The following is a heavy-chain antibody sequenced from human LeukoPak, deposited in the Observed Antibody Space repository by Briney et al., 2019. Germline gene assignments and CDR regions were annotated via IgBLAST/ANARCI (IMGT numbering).Heavy chain of an antibody. Sequence: GGSLRLSCAASGFTFSSYGMHWVRQAPGKGQEWVAVIWYDGSNKYYADSVRGRFTISRDNSKNTLYLQMNSLRAEDTAVYYCAKNPSKGYYDSSGYSHFDYWGQGTLVTVSS. V-gene: IGHV3-33*06. D-gene: IGHD3-22*01. CDR1: GFTFSSYG. CDR3: AKNPSKGYYDSSGYSHFDY. J-gene: IGHJ4*02. CDR2: IWYDGSNK.